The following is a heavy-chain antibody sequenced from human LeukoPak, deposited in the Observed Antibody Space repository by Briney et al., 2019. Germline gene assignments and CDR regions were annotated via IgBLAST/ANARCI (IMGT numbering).Heavy chain of an antibody. D-gene: IGHD1-1*01. J-gene: IGHJ4*02. CDR2: IIPILGMA. CDR1: GYTFTGYY. V-gene: IGHV1-69*04. CDR3: ARGRGSRTGSNGDYCDY. Sequence: SVKVSCKASGYTFTGYYMHWVRQAPGQGLEWVGRIIPILGMANYAQRFQGRVTVTADKSTSTAYMELSSLTSDDTAIYYCARGRGSRTGSNGDYCDYWGQGTLVTVSS.